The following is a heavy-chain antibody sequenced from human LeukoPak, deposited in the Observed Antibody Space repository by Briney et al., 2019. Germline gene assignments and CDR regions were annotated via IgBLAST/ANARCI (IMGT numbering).Heavy chain of an antibody. CDR2: INRSGST. Sequence: SETLSLTCAVYGGSFSGYYWSWIRQPPGKGLEWIGEINRSGSTNYNPSLKSRVTISVDTSKNQFSLKLSSVTAADTAVYYCARGVPIFGVVLDYWGQGTLVTVSS. D-gene: IGHD3-3*01. CDR3: ARGVPIFGVVLDY. CDR1: GGSFSGYY. V-gene: IGHV4-34*01. J-gene: IGHJ4*02.